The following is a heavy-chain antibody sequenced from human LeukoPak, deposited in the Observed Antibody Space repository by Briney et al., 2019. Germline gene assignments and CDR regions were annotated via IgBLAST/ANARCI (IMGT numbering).Heavy chain of an antibody. CDR2: ISDSGATM. V-gene: IGHV3-48*03. D-gene: IGHD6-13*01. CDR1: GFTSSNYE. CDR3: ASAGDY. J-gene: IGHJ4*02. Sequence: PGGSLRLSCAASGFTSSNYEMNWVRQAPGKGLEWISYISDSGATMHYADSVKGRFTISRDNARDSLYLQMNSLRAEDTAVYYCASAGDYWGQGTLVTVSS.